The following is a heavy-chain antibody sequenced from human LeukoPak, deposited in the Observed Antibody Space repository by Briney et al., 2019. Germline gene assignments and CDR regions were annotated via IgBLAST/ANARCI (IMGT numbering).Heavy chain of an antibody. CDR3: AREVAGFWSGEHFDY. D-gene: IGHD3-3*01. CDR1: GGSFSGYY. J-gene: IGHJ4*02. Sequence: SETLSLTCAVYGGSFSGYYWSWIRQPPGKGLEWIGEINHSGSTNYNPSLKTRVTISVDTSKNHFSLKLTSVTAADTAVYYCAREVAGFWSGEHFDYWGQGTLVTVSS. V-gene: IGHV4-34*01. CDR2: INHSGST.